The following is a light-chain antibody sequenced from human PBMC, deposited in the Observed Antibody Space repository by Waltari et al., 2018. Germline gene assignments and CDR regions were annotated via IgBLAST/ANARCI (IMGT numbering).Light chain of an antibody. CDR1: QSIISA. Sequence: IQMTQSPSSLSASVGDRVTITCRASQSIISALNWYQQIQGKAPKLLCYVASTLRSGVPSRFSGGGSGTEFTLTISSLQPEDFATYYCEQSYTTAFTFGQGTKLEIK. CDR3: EQSYTTAFT. J-gene: IGKJ2*01. V-gene: IGKV1-39*01. CDR2: VAS.